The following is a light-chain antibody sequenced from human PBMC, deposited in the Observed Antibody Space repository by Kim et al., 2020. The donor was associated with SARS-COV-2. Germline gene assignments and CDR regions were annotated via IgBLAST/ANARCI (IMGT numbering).Light chain of an antibody. CDR1: QSLSSY. J-gene: IGKJ4*01. CDR2: DAS. V-gene: IGKV3-11*01. Sequence: SLSPGERAPLSCRASQSLSSYLAWYQHKPGQAPRLLIYDASDRATGIPARFSGSGSGTDFTLTISSLEPEDFAIYYCQQRSHGLTFGGGTKVDIK. CDR3: QQRSHGLT.